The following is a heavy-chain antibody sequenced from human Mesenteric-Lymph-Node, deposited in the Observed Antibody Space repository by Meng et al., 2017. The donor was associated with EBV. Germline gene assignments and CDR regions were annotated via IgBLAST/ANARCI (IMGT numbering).Heavy chain of an antibody. Sequence: QVRLQESGHVLVKPSGTRSLTCTVSGVYITSNNWWTWVRQPPGKGLEWIGKIYHSGGTNYNPSLESRVTISVDKSTNQFSLRVSSVTAADTAVYYCARNVQSCSGSNCYHWFDPWGQGTLVTVSS. J-gene: IGHJ5*02. CDR1: GVYITSNNW. CDR3: ARNVQSCSGSNCYHWFDP. D-gene: IGHD2-2*01. V-gene: IGHV4-4*02. CDR2: IYHSGGT.